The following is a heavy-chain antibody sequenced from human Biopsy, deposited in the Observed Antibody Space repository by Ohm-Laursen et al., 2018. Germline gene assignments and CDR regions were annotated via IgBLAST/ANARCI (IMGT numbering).Heavy chain of an antibody. V-gene: IGHV3-30*03. J-gene: IGHJ2*01. CDR3: ARDGKRWDYSTYFSWHFDL. D-gene: IGHD4-11*01. Sequence: SLRLSCAASGFTFNNAWMNWVRQAPGKGLEWVAVISYDGSGEYYADSLQGRFIISRDNPKNTVDLQMNSLRAEDTAVYFCARDGKRWDYSTYFSWHFDLWGRGTLVTVSS. CDR1: GFTFNNAW. CDR2: ISYDGSGE.